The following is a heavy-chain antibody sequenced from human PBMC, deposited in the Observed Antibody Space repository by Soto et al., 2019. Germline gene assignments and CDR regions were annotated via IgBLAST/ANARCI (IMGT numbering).Heavy chain of an antibody. CDR2: IYYSGST. V-gene: IGHV4-39*01. Sequence: LSLTCTVSGGSISSSSYYWGWIRQPPGKGLEWIGSIYYSGSTYYNPSLKSRVTISVDTSKNQFSLKLSSVTAADTAVYYCARREYYDSSGRDYWGQGTLVTVSS. CDR1: GGSISSSSYY. J-gene: IGHJ4*02. D-gene: IGHD3-22*01. CDR3: ARREYYDSSGRDY.